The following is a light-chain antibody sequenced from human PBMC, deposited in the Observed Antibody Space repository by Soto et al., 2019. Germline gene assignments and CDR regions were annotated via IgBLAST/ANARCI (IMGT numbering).Light chain of an antibody. V-gene: IGLV1-51*01. CDR2: DNN. CDR3: GTWDSSLSAVV. CDR1: SSNIGNNY. Sequence: QSVLTQPPSVSPAPGQTVSISCSGSSSNIGNNYVSWYQRFPGTAPRLLIYDNNKRPSGIPDRFSGSKSGTSATLGITGLLTGDDADYYCGTWDSSLSAVVFGGGTKVTVL. J-gene: IGLJ2*01.